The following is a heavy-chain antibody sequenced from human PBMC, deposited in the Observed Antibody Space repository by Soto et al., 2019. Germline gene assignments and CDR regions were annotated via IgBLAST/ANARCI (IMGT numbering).Heavy chain of an antibody. D-gene: IGHD3-16*01. CDR3: VKGGYSYAYSAFDI. CDR2: INKDGSQK. Sequence: GGSLRLSCAASGFTLSNYWMTWVRQAPGKGLEWVANINKDGSQKNYVDSVKGRFTIARDNGQNSLSLQINSLRVEDTAVYYCVKGGYSYAYSAFDIWGQGTMVTVSS. V-gene: IGHV3-7*03. CDR1: GFTLSNYW. J-gene: IGHJ3*02.